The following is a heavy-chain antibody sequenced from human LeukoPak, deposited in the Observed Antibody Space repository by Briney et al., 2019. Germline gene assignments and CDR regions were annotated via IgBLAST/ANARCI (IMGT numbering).Heavy chain of an antibody. J-gene: IGHJ3*02. CDR2: IYYSGRK. CDR3: ARDPLGYDAFDI. D-gene: IGHD1-26*01. Sequence: SETLSLTCTVSGGSISSYYWSWLRQPPGKGVEGVGYIYYSGRKNYNPSLKSRVTISVDTSKNQFSLKLSSVTAADTAVYYCARDPLGYDAFDIWGQGTMVTVSS. CDR1: GGSISSYY. V-gene: IGHV4-59*01.